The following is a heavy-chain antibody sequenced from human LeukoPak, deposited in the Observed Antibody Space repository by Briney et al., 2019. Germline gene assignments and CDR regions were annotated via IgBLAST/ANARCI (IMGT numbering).Heavy chain of an antibody. CDR1: GFTFSSYG. V-gene: IGHV3-30*02. CDR2: IRYDGDNQ. Sequence: GGSLRLSCAASGFTFSSYGMHWVRQAPGKGLEWVAFIRYDGDNQYYVDSVKGRFTISRDNSKNTLYLQMSSLRAEDTAVYYCAKDSSSWDFFDYWGQGTLVTVSS. J-gene: IGHJ4*02. CDR3: AKDSSSWDFFDY. D-gene: IGHD6-13*01.